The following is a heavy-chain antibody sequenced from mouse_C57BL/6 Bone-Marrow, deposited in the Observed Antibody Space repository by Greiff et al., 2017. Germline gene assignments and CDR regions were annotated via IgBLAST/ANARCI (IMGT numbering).Heavy chain of an antibody. CDR2: IYPVGGET. J-gene: IGHJ1*03. D-gene: IGHD1-1*01. CDR1: GYTFTDHI. Sequence: VQLQQSGAELASPGASVTLSCKASGYTFTDHIMNWVKKRPGQGLEWIGRIYPVGGETNYNQKFMGKDPFSVDRSYSKVFLVLTILTTGDPAVLYCGRPGITTVVATEYFDVWGTGTTVTVAS. CDR3: GRPGITTVVATEYFDV. V-gene: IGHV1-11*01.